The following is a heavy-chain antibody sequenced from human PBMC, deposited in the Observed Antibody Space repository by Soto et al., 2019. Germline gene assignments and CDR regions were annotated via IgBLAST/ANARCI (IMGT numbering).Heavy chain of an antibody. CDR3: ALRSMAVVPEY. V-gene: IGHV4-59*01. CDR2: LDYGRSA. D-gene: IGHD3-22*01. CDR1: GDSISSYY. Sequence: QVQLKESGPGLVKPSETLSLTCAVSGDSISSYYCMWIRQPPGKGLESIGYLDYGRSANYNPSLKSRVTWSVDTSTNQCSLTLSSMTAADTAVYYCALRSMAVVPEYWDQVTLVTVSS. J-gene: IGHJ4*02.